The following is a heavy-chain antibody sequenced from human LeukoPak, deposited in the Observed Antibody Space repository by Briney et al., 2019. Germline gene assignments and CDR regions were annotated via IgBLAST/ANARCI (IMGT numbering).Heavy chain of an antibody. CDR2: IIPIFGTA. Sequence: SVKVSCKASGGTFSSYAISWVRQAPGQGLEWMGGIIPIFGTANYAQKFQGRVTITTDESTSTAYMELSSLRSEDTAVYYCASKITYYDFWSNQTFDYWGQGTLVTVSS. J-gene: IGHJ4*02. D-gene: IGHD3-3*01. CDR1: GGTFSSYA. CDR3: ASKITYYDFWSNQTFDY. V-gene: IGHV1-69*05.